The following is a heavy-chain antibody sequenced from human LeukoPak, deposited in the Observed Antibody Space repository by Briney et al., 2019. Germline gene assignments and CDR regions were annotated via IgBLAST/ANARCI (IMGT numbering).Heavy chain of an antibody. CDR2: ISSSTSTI. V-gene: IGHV3-48*04. CDR3: ARDRGGSYSAIDY. D-gene: IGHD1-26*01. J-gene: IGHJ4*02. Sequence: HPGGSLRLSCAASGFTFRSYSMNWARQAPGKGLEWVSFISSSTSTIYYADSVKGRFTISRDNAKNSLYLQMNSLRAEDTAMYYCARDRGGSYSAIDYWGQGTLVTVSS. CDR1: GFTFRSYS.